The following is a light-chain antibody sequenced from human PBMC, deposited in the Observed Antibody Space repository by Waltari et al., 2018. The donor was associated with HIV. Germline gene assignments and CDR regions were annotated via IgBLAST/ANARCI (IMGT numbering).Light chain of an antibody. J-gene: IGLJ1*01. CDR1: SSDVGGYNY. Sequence: QSALTQPASVSGSPGQSITISCTGTSSDVGGYNYVSWYQQYSGKAPELMIYEVSNRLSGVSNRFSASKSGNTASLTISGLQAEDEADYYCNSYTSSNTYVFGTGTKVTVL. CDR3: NSYTSSNTYV. V-gene: IGLV2-14*01. CDR2: EVS.